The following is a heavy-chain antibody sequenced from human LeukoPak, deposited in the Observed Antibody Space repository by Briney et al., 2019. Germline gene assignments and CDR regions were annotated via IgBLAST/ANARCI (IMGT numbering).Heavy chain of an antibody. Sequence: SETLSLTCAVSGAFVSGDTYSWSWIRQPLGKGLEWIGNIYYSGSTYYNPSLRGRVTMSIDRSKIQFSLSLYSVTAADTAVYYCARGRDLAFDYWGQGALVTVSS. D-gene: IGHD3/OR15-3a*01. CDR3: ARGRDLAFDY. CDR2: IYYSGST. V-gene: IGHV4-30-2*01. CDR1: GAFVSGDTYS. J-gene: IGHJ4*02.